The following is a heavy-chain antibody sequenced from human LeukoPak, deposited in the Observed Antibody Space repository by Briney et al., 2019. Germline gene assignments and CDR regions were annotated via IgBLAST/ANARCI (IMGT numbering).Heavy chain of an antibody. CDR2: IIPILGIA. CDR1: GGTFSSYA. V-gene: IGHV1-69*04. J-gene: IGHJ4*02. CDR3: ARVRDGYSLNY. Sequence: SVKVSCKASGGTFSSYAISWVRQALGQGLEWMGRIIPILGIANYAQKFQGRVTITADKSTSTAYMELSSLRSEDTAVYYCARVRDGYSLNYWGQGTLVTVSS. D-gene: IGHD5-24*01.